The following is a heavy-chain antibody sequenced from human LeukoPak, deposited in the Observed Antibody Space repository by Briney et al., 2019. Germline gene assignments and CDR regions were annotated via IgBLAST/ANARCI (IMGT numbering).Heavy chain of an antibody. CDR1: GYSLSSGYY. CDR2: IYQSGNR. J-gene: IGHJ4*02. D-gene: IGHD1-20*01. V-gene: IGHV4-38-2*01. CDR3: ARSPSRYNWNFDY. Sequence: SETLSPTCAVSGYSLSSGYYWGWIRQPPGKGLEWIGSIYQSGNRYEKSSLKSRLTLSVDTSKNQFSLKVTSVTAADPAVYYCARSPSRYNWNFDYWGQGILVVVSS.